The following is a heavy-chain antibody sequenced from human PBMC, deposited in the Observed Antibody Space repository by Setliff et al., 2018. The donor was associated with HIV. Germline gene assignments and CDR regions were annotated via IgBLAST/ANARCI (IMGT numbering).Heavy chain of an antibody. J-gene: IGHJ4*02. CDR3: ARDCSGGRCYGESR. Sequence: GASVKVSCKASGDTFSTYTISWVRQAPGQGLAWMGGIIPIFGTTNYAQNFQGRFTITADQSTSTAYMELSSLRSEDTAMYYCARDCSGGRCYGESRWGQGTLVTSPQ. CDR1: GDTFSTYT. V-gene: IGHV1-69*13. CDR2: IIPIFGTT. D-gene: IGHD2-15*01.